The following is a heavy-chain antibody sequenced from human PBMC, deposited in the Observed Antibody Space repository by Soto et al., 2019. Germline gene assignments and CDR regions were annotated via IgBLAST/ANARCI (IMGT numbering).Heavy chain of an antibody. V-gene: IGHV4-31*03. CDR2: IFXSGNI. Sequence: SETLSFTCSVSRDSNRSGAYYWGWVRQPPWKGPEWIGFIFXSGNIYCSPSLKSRLTISVDTSKNLFSLSLSSVTAADTAVYCCATNGDYYASSGPKYFQHRGQGTLVTVSS. D-gene: IGHD3-22*01. CDR1: RDSNRSGAYY. CDR3: ATNGDYYASSGPKYFQH. J-gene: IGHJ1*01.